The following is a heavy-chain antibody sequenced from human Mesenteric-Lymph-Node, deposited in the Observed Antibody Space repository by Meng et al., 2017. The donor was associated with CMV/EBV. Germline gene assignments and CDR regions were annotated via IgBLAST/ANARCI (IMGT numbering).Heavy chain of an antibody. Sequence: GESLKISCAASGFTFRNAWLRWVRQAPGKGLEWVGRIKSKTDGGTTDYAAPVKGRFTISRDDSKNTLYLQMNSLKTEDTAVYYCTTEWNYDFWSGYYTRDYYYGMDVWGQGTTVTVSS. V-gene: IGHV3-15*01. CDR2: IKSKTDGGTT. D-gene: IGHD3-3*01. J-gene: IGHJ6*02. CDR3: TTEWNYDFWSGYYTRDYYYGMDV. CDR1: GFTFRNAW.